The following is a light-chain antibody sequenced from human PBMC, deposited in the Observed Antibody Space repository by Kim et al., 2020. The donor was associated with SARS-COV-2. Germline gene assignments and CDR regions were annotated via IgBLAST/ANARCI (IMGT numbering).Light chain of an antibody. CDR3: LQDYSYPRT. V-gene: IGKV1-6*01. Sequence: AIQMTQSPSSLSASVGDRVTITCRASQGIRNDLGWYQQKPGKAPNLLIYGASSLQSGVPSRFSGSGSGTDFTLTISSQQPEDFATYYCLQDYSYPRTFGQGTKLEI. CDR1: QGIRND. CDR2: GAS. J-gene: IGKJ1*01.